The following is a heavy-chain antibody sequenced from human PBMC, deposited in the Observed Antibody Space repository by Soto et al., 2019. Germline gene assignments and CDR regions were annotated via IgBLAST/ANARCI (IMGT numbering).Heavy chain of an antibody. CDR1: GGSINIAGCS. CDR2: ISHSGST. J-gene: IGHJ4*01. CDR3: ARGFYVLRFLDRIPHFES. D-gene: IGHD3-3*01. V-gene: IGHV4-30-2*01. Sequence: SETLSLTCPVSGGSINIAGCSWHWIRQAPGNSPEWIAFISHSGSTYYNPSLKSRVTMSVDVSKNQFSLNLSSVTAADTAVYYCARGFYVLRFLDRIPHFESGGHGILVTVS.